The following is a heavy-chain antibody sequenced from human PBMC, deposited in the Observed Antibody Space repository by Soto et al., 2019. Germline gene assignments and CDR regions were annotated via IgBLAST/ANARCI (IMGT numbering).Heavy chain of an antibody. CDR3: ARIQGCHNWNDGEEYYYYGMDV. D-gene: IGHD1-1*01. CDR2: IIPIFGTA. J-gene: IGHJ6*02. V-gene: IGHV1-69*12. Sequence: QVQLVQSGAEVKKPGSSVKVSCKASGGTFSSYAISWVRQAPGQGLEWMGGIIPIFGTANYAQKFQGRVTITADQDTSTAYMERRRLRSEDTAVYYCARIQGCHNWNDGEEYYYYGMDVWGQGTTVTVS. CDR1: GGTFSSYA.